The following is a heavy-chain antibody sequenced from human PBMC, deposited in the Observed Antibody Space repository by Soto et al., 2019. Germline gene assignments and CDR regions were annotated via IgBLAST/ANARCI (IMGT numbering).Heavy chain of an antibody. CDR1: GGSISSGDYY. J-gene: IGHJ4*02. D-gene: IGHD5-12*01. CDR3: ARGDGGYGLYYFDY. V-gene: IGHV4-30-4*01. Sequence: QVQLQESGPGLVKPSQTLSLTCTVSGGSISSGDYYWSWIRQPPGKGLEWIGYIYYSGSTDYNPSHKSRVTISVDTSKNQFSLKLSSVTAADTAVYYCARGDGGYGLYYFDYWGQGTLVTVSS. CDR2: IYYSGST.